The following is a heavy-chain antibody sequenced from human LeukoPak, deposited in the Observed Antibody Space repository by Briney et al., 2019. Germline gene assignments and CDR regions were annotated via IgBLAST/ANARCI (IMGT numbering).Heavy chain of an antibody. D-gene: IGHD6-19*01. V-gene: IGHV4-30-2*01. Sequence: PSETLSLTCAVSGGSISSGGYSWSWIRQPPGKGLEWIGYIYHSGSTYYNPSLKSRVTISVDTSKNQFSLKLSSVTAADTAVYYCARVSGQWLAPFDYWGQGTLVTVSS. CDR2: IYHSGST. J-gene: IGHJ4*02. CDR3: ARVSGQWLAPFDY. CDR1: GGSISSGGYS.